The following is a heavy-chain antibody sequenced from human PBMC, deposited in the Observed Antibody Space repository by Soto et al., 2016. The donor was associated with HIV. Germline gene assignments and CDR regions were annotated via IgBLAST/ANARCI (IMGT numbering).Heavy chain of an antibody. V-gene: IGHV3-21*01. CDR3: ARDPMVNVYYFDY. CDR1: GFTFSSYS. Sequence: EVQLVESGGGLVKPGGSLRLSCAASGFTFSSYSMNWVRQAPGKGLEWVSSISSSSSYIYYADSVKGRFTISRDNAKNSLYLQMNSLRAEDTAVYYCARDPMVNVYYFDYWAREPWSTVSS. J-gene: IGHJ4*02. CDR2: ISSSSSYI. D-gene: IGHD2-21*01.